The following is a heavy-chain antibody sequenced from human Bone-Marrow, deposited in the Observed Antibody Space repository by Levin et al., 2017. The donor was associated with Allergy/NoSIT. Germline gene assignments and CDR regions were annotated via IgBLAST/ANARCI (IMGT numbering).Heavy chain of an antibody. CDR3: AKDDSSGGSCYSPGLGY. J-gene: IGHJ4*02. CDR2: ISWNSGSI. Sequence: PGGSLRLSCAASGFTFDDYAMHWVRQAPGKGLEWVSGISWNSGSIGYADSVKGRFTISRDNAKNSLYLQMNSLRAEDTALYYCAKDDSSGGSCYSPGLGYWGQGTLVTVSS. D-gene: IGHD2-15*01. CDR1: GFTFDDYA. V-gene: IGHV3-9*01.